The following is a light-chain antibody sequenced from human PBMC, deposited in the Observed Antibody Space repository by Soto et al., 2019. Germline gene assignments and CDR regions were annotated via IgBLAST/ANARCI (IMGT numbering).Light chain of an antibody. V-gene: IGKV3-11*01. CDR1: QSVSSY. CDR3: QQRSNWPPT. J-gene: IGKJ5*01. Sequence: EIGSTQSPATLSWSPGQRATLSCGASQSVSSYLAWYQQKPGQAPRLLIYDASNRATGIPARLSGSGSGTDFTLTISSIESEDFEVYYCQQRSNWPPTFGQGTRLEIK. CDR2: DAS.